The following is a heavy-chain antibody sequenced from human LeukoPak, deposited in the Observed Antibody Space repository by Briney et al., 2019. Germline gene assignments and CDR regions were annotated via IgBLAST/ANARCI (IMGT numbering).Heavy chain of an antibody. CDR1: GYNLFSYG. Sequence: ASVKVSCKASGYNLFSYGFSWVRQAPGQGLEWMGWISAYNGHTNYAEKFQDRVTMTTDTSTRTGYMELRSLRSDDTAVYYCARDQEGFDYWGQGTLVTVSS. CDR3: ARDQEGFDY. CDR2: ISAYNGHT. J-gene: IGHJ4*02. V-gene: IGHV1-18*01.